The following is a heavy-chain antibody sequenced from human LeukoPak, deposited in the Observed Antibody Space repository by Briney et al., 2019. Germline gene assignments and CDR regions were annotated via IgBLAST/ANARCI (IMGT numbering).Heavy chain of an antibody. CDR1: GFTFSSFG. Sequence: GSLRLSCAASGFTFSSFGMYWVRQAPGKGLEWVAFIRNDGSTKYYADSVKGRFTISRDNSKNTRYLQMDSLRTEDTAVYHCAKDSLVSSGWSTGWVFDYWGQGTLVTVAS. J-gene: IGHJ4*02. CDR3: AKDSLVSSGWSTGWVFDY. D-gene: IGHD6-19*01. V-gene: IGHV3-30*02. CDR2: IRNDGSTK.